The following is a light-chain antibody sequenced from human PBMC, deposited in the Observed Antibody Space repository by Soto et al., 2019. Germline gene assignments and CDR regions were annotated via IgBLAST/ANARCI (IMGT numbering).Light chain of an antibody. CDR3: ATWDDDLYTPI. J-gene: IGLJ2*01. CDR2: NNN. V-gene: IGLV1-47*02. Sequence: QSVLTQPPSVSAAPGQRVTISCSGSSSNIGSNSVSWYQQLPGTAPKLLIYNNNQRPSGVPDRFSGSKSGTSASLAITGLRSDDEADYYCATWDDDLYTPIIGGGTKLTVL. CDR1: SSNIGSNS.